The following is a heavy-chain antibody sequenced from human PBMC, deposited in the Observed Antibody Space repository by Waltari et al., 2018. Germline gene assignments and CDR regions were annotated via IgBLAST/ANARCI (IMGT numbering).Heavy chain of an antibody. D-gene: IGHD3-22*01. V-gene: IGHV3-49*04. CDR2: IRSKAKGETT. Sequence: EVQLVESGGGLVQPGRSLRLSCTASGFTFGDYAMSWVRQAPGKGLEWVSFIRSKAKGETTEYAASVKGRFTISRYDSKSIAYLQMNSLKTEDTAVYYCTRDYYDSSGYYYPFDYWGQGTLVTVSS. CDR1: GFTFGDYA. J-gene: IGHJ4*02. CDR3: TRDYYDSSGYYYPFDY.